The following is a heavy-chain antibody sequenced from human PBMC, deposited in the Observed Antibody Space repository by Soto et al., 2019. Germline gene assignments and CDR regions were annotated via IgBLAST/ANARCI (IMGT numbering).Heavy chain of an antibody. D-gene: IGHD5-18*01. CDR2: SWYDGTNK. CDR1: GFTLNTYG. V-gene: IGHV3-33*07. Sequence: PGGSLRLSCAASGFTLNTYGMYWVRQAPGKGLEWVAVSWYDGTNKDYADSVKGRFTISRDNSRNTLYLQMNSLRAEDTALYYCATGYPLGSPYFYYYMDVWGQGTTVTVSS. CDR3: ATGYPLGSPYFYYYMDV. J-gene: IGHJ6*03.